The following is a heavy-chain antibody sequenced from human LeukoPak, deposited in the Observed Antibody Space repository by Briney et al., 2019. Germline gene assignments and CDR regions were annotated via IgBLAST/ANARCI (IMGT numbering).Heavy chain of an antibody. CDR2: IKQDGGEK. V-gene: IGHV3-7*03. CDR1: GFTFSTYW. J-gene: IGHJ3*02. D-gene: IGHD6-19*01. Sequence: RGSLRLSCVASGFTFSTYWMSWVRQAPGKGLEWVANIKQDGGEKYSVDSVKGRFTISRDNAKSSLYLQMNNLRVEDTAVYYCATSQTTSGRYGNAFDIWGQGTMVTVSS. CDR3: ATSQTTSGRYGNAFDI.